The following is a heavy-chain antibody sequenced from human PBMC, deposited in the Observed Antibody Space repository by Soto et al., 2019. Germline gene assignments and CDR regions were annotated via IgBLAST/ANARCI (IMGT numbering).Heavy chain of an antibody. CDR2: ISYDGSNK. Sequence: GGSLRLSCAASGFTFSSYAMHWVRQAPGKGLEWVAVISYDGSNKYYADSVKGRFTISRDNSKNTLYLQMNSLRAEDTAVYYCARGGRRGHDAFDIWGQGTMVTVSS. V-gene: IGHV3-30*04. J-gene: IGHJ3*02. D-gene: IGHD6-25*01. CDR3: ARGGRRGHDAFDI. CDR1: GFTFSSYA.